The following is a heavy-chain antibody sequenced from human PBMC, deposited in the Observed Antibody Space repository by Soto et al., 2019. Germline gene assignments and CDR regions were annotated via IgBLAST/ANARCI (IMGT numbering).Heavy chain of an antibody. J-gene: IGHJ3*02. CDR2: IWYDGSNK. D-gene: IGHD6-6*01. V-gene: IGHV3-33*08. CDR3: ARGESIAARRGAFDI. CDR1: GFTFSSYG. Sequence: GGSLRLSCAASGFTFSSYGMHWVRQAPGKGLEWVAVIWYDGSNKYYADSVKGRFTISRDNSKNTLYLQMNSLRAEDTAVYYGARGESIAARRGAFDIWGQGTMVTVSS.